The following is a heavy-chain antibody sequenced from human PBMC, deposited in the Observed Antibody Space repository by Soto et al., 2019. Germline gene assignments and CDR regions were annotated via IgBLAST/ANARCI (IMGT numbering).Heavy chain of an antibody. V-gene: IGHV4-30-4*01. Sequence: LSLTCTVSGGSISSGDYYWSWIRQPPGKGLEWIGYIYYSGSTYYNPSLKSRVTISVDTSKNQFSLKLSSVTAADTAVYYCASTGDDYYYYGMDVWGQGTTVTVSS. CDR3: ASTGDDYYYYGMDV. CDR2: IYYSGST. D-gene: IGHD7-27*01. CDR1: GGSISSGDYY. J-gene: IGHJ6*02.